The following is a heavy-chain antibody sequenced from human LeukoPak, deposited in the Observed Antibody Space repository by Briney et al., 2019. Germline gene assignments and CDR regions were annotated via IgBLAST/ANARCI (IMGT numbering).Heavy chain of an antibody. CDR3: ARDLSGGGLDY. CDR2: ISYDGSNK. CDR1: GFTLTSYT. V-gene: IGHV3-30-3*01. D-gene: IGHD3-16*01. J-gene: IGHJ4*02. Sequence: GGSLRLSCAASGFTLTSYTMHWVRQAPGKGLEWVTVISYDGSNKYYVDFVKGRFTISRDNSKNTLYLQMNSLRAEDTAMYYCARDLSGGGLDYWGQGTLVTVSS.